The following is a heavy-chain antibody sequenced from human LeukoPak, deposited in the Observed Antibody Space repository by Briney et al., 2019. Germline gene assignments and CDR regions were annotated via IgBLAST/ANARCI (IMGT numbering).Heavy chain of an antibody. CDR3: ASGYCSSTSCYTDWFDP. D-gene: IGHD2-2*02. CDR2: IIPIFGTA. V-gene: IGHV1-69*13. J-gene: IGHJ5*02. CDR1: GGTFSSYA. Sequence: ASVKVSCKASGGTFSSYAISWVRQAPGQGLEWMGGIIPIFGTANYAQKSQGRVTITADESTSTAYMELSSLRSEDTAVYYCASGYCSSTSCYTDWFDPWGQGTLVTVSS.